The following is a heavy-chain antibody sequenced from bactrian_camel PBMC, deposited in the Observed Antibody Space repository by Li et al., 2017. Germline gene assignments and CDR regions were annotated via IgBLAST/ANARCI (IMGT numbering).Heavy chain of an antibody. D-gene: IGHD5*01. CDR2: LYIGGSRT. CDR1: GVVNV. V-gene: IGHV3S40*01. J-gene: IGHJ7*01. Sequence: VQLVESGGGSVQTGTSLRLSCAASGVVNVIGWFRQAPGKEREGVAALYIGGSRTYVSDSVKGRFTISQDVAKNTVALQLNSLKPEDTAVYYCGVDLGLRRDAACDGKDYGGKGTQVTVS.